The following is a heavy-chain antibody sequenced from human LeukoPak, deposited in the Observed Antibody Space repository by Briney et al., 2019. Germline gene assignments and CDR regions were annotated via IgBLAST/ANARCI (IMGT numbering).Heavy chain of an antibody. J-gene: IGHJ6*02. CDR1: GYTFTSYG. CDR2: ISVYNGNT. Sequence: ASVKVSCKASGYTFTSYGITWVRQAPGQGLEWMGWISVYNGNTNYAQKLQGRVTMTTDTSTSTAYMELRSLRSDDTAVYYCARDCSGGSCYYYGMDVWGQGTTVTVSS. CDR3: ARDCSGGSCYYYGMDV. V-gene: IGHV1-18*01. D-gene: IGHD2-15*01.